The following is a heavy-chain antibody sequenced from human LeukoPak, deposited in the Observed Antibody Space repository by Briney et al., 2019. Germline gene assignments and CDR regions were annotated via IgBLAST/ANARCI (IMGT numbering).Heavy chain of an antibody. D-gene: IGHD2/OR15-2a*01. CDR3: ARDFYHRGD. Sequence: HPGGSLRLSCEASGFTFSSYWVHWVRQVPGKGLMWVSRINTDGSETTYADSVKGRFTISRDNAKNTLYLQVSSLRADDTAIYYCARDFYHRGDWGQGPLDPVSS. V-gene: IGHV3-74*03. J-gene: IGHJ4*02. CDR2: INTDGSET. CDR1: GFTFSSYW.